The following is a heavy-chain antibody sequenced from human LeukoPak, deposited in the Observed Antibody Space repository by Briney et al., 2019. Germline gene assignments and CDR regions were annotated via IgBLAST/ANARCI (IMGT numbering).Heavy chain of an antibody. CDR1: GYTFSSSG. CDR3: ARIGSGYNPIDF. V-gene: IGHV1-18*01. Sequence: GASVKVSCKASGYTFSSSGISWVRQAPGQGLEWMGWISPYNDDTRYEQTLQGRVTMTTDTSTSTVYMELRSLRSDDTAVYYCARIGSGYNPIDFWGQGTRVTVSS. D-gene: IGHD5-12*01. CDR2: ISPYNDDT. J-gene: IGHJ4*02.